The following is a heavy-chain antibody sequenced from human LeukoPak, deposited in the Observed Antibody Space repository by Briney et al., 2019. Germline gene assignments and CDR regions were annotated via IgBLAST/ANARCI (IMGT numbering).Heavy chain of an antibody. V-gene: IGHV3-74*01. CDR3: VREREGSNSEH. D-gene: IGHD1-26*01. CDR1: GSYW. Sequence: GGSLRLSCAASGSYWMHWVRQAPGKGLVWVSHSDGSWTSYADSVKGRFTISRDGSKNTLYLQLNSLRTEDTAIYYCVREREGSNSEHWGQGTLVTVSS. CDR2: SDGSWT. J-gene: IGHJ1*01.